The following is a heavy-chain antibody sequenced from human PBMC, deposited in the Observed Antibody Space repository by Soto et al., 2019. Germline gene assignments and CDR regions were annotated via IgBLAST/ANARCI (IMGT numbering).Heavy chain of an antibody. CDR1: GYTFTSYG. J-gene: IGHJ4*02. CDR3: ARDLRYYYDSSGSYPPGLDY. V-gene: IGHV1-18*01. CDR2: ISAYNGNT. D-gene: IGHD3-22*01. Sequence: GASVKVSCKASGYTFTSYGISWVRQAPGQGLEWMGWISAYNGNTNYAQKLQGRVTMTTDTSTSTAYMELRSLRSDDTAVYYCARDLRYYYDSSGSYPPGLDYWGQGTLVTVSS.